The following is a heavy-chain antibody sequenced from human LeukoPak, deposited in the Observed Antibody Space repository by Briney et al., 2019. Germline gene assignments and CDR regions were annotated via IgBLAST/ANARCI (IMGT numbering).Heavy chain of an antibody. D-gene: IGHD5-24*01. CDR1: GGSISSYY. J-gene: IGHJ5*02. CDR3: ARDARVEMATISPHT. V-gene: IGHV4-59*12. CDR2: IYYSGNT. Sequence: PSETLSLTCTVSGGSISSYYWSWIRQPPEKGLEWIGYIYYSGNTNYNPSLKSRVTISVDTSKNQFSLKLSSVTAADTAVYYCARDARVEMATISPHTWGQGTLVTVSS.